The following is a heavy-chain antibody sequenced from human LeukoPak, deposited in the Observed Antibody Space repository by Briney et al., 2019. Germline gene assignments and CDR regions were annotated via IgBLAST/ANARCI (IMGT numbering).Heavy chain of an antibody. CDR3: AKDMESLYWYFDL. CDR1: GFTFSDYY. V-gene: IGHV3-11*01. Sequence: GGSLRLSCAASGFTFSDYYMSWIRQAPGKGLEWVSYISSSGSTIYYADSVKGRFTISRDNSKNTLYLQMNSLRAEDTAVYYCAKDMESLYWYFDLWGRGTLVTVSS. J-gene: IGHJ2*01. CDR2: ISSSGSTI. D-gene: IGHD1-1*01.